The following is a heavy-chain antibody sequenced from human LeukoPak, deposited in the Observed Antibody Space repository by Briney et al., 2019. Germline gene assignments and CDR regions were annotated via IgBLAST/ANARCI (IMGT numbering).Heavy chain of an antibody. J-gene: IGHJ4*02. CDR3: ARRNWGSNYFDY. V-gene: IGHV3-23*01. CDR1: GFTFSSYA. Sequence: PGGSLRLSCAASGFTFSSYAMSWVRQAPGKGLEWVSAISGSGGSTYYADSVKGRFTISRDNAKNSLYLQMNSLRAEDTALYYCARRNWGSNYFDYWGQGTLVTVSS. D-gene: IGHD7-27*01. CDR2: ISGSGGST.